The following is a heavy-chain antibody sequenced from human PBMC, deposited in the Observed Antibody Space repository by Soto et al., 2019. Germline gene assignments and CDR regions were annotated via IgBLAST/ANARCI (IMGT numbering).Heavy chain of an antibody. Sequence: EVQLVESGGGLVQPGRSLRLSCAASGFMLDDYAMHWVRQAPGKGLEWVSGISWNSGSIGYADSVKGRFTISRDNAKNSLHLQMNRLRAEDTALYYCVKDIGLFLEWLLQGYLDYWGQGTLVTVSS. D-gene: IGHD3-3*01. J-gene: IGHJ4*02. CDR2: ISWNSGSI. V-gene: IGHV3-9*01. CDR1: GFMLDDYA. CDR3: VKDIGLFLEWLLQGYLDY.